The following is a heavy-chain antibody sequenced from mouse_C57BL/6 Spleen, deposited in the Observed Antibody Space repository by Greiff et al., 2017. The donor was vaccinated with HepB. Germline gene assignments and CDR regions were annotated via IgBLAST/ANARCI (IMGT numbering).Heavy chain of an antibody. D-gene: IGHD2-14*01. J-gene: IGHJ2*01. Sequence: VQLVESGPELVKPGASVKLSCKASGYTFTSYDINWVKQRPGQGLEWIGWIYPRDGSTKNNEKFKGKATLTVDTSSSTAYMELHSLTSEDSAVYFCAREKVFDYWGQGTTLTVSS. CDR1: GYTFTSYD. V-gene: IGHV1-85*01. CDR3: AREKVFDY. CDR2: IYPRDGST.